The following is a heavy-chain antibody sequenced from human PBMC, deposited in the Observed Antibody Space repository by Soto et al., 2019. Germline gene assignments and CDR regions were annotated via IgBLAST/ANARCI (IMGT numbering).Heavy chain of an antibody. CDR2: ISIYSGDT. J-gene: IGHJ4*02. CDR3: ARDERDSCSGGDCFYFDY. V-gene: IGHV1-18*04. CDR1: GYTFTYYG. D-gene: IGHD2-21*02. Sequence: ASVKVSCKASGYTFTYYGISWVRQAPGQGLEWLGWISIYSGDTNSAPRLQGRLTMSTGTSTSTAYMELRSLTSDDTAVYYCARDERDSCSGGDCFYFDYWGQGTLVTVSS.